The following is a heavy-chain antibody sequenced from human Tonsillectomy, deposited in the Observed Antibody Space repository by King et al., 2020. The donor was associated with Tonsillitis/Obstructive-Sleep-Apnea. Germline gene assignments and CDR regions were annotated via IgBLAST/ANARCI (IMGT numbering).Heavy chain of an antibody. CDR2: ISWNSGGI. V-gene: IGHV3-9*01. J-gene: IGHJ4*02. CDR1: GFTFDDYA. D-gene: IGHD5-18*01. Sequence: VQLVESGGGLVQPGRSLRLSCAASGFTFDDYAMHWVRQVPGKGLEWVSGISWNSGGIGYADSVKGRFTISRDNAKNSLYLQMNSLRAEDTALYYCAKDIGTYSYGYSGFDYWGQGTLVTVSS. CDR3: AKDIGTYSYGYSGFDY.